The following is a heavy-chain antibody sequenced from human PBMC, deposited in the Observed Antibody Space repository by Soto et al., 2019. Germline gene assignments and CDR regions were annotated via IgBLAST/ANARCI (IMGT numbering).Heavy chain of an antibody. CDR2: IYYSGST. V-gene: IGHV4-59*01. CDR1: GGSISSYY. Sequence: SETLSLTCTVSGGSISSYYWSWIRQPPGKGLEWIGYIYYSGSTNYNPSLKSRVTISVDTSKNQFSLKLSSVTAADTAVYYCARAKTKVVPAAMPGKAFDYWGQGTLVTVSS. D-gene: IGHD2-2*01. CDR3: ARAKTKVVPAAMPGKAFDY. J-gene: IGHJ4*02.